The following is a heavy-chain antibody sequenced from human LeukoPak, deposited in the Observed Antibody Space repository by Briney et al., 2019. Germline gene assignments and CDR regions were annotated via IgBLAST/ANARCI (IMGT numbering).Heavy chain of an antibody. CDR3: ARDGLVVNYYYGMDV. CDR1: GFTVSSNY. Sequence: QPGGSLRLSCAASGFTVSSNYMSWVRQAPGKGLEWVSVIYSGGSTYYADSVKGRFTISRDNSKNTLYLQMNSLRAKDTAVYYCARDGLVVNYYYGMDVWGQGTTVTVSS. V-gene: IGHV3-53*01. D-gene: IGHD2-15*01. CDR2: IYSGGST. J-gene: IGHJ6*02.